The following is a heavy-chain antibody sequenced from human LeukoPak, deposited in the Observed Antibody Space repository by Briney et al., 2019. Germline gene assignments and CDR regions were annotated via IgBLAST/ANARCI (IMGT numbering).Heavy chain of an antibody. Sequence: GGSLRLSCAASGFSFSILNMNWVRQAPGKGLEWVSSISGRSSFIWYADSVKGRFTISRDNARNTLFLQMKSLRAEDTAVYFCVRDRGGLPVVYWGQGSLVTVSS. J-gene: IGHJ4*02. V-gene: IGHV3-21*01. CDR2: ISGRSSFI. D-gene: IGHD3-10*01. CDR1: GFSFSILN. CDR3: VRDRGGLPVVY.